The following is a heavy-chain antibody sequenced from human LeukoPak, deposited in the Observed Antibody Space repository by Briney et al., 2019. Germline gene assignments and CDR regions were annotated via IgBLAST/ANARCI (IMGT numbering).Heavy chain of an antibody. D-gene: IGHD1-26*01. CDR2: ISSNGGST. V-gene: IGHV3-64*01. CDR1: GFTFSSYA. J-gene: IGHJ3*02. Sequence: GGSLRLSCAASGFTFSSYAMHWVRQAPGKGLEYVSAISSNGGSTYYANSVKGRFTISRDNSKNTLYLQMGSLRAEDMAVYYCARDRADSGGYFISDAFDIWGQGTMVTVSS. CDR3: ARDRADSGGYFISDAFDI.